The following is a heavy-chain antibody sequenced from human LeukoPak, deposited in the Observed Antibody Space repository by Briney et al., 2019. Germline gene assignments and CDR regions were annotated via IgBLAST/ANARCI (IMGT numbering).Heavy chain of an antibody. V-gene: IGHV1-69*05. Sequence: ASVKVSCKASGGTFSSYAISWVRQAPGQGLEWMGGIIPIFGTANYAQKFQGRVTITTDESTSTAYMELSSLRSEDTAVYYCAGDYGGNFDYWGQGTLVTVSS. J-gene: IGHJ4*02. CDR2: IIPIFGTA. D-gene: IGHD4-23*01. CDR3: AGDYGGNFDY. CDR1: GGTFSSYA.